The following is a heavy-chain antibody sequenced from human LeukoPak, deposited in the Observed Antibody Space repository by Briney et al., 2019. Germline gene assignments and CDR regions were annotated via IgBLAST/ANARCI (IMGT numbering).Heavy chain of an antibody. CDR3: VRDYSYNMDV. CDR1: GGSISSGGYY. D-gene: IGHD5-18*01. V-gene: IGHV4-31*03. CDR2: IYYSGST. J-gene: IGHJ6*02. Sequence: PSETLSLTCTVSGGSISSGGYYWSWIRQHPGKGLEWIGYIYYSGSTYYNPSLKSRVTISVDTSKNQFSLKLSSVTAADTAVYYCVRDYSYNMDVWGQGTTVTVSS.